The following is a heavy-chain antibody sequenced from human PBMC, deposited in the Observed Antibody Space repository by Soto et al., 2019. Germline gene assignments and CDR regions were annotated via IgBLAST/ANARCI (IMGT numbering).Heavy chain of an antibody. J-gene: IGHJ4*02. D-gene: IGHD3-22*01. Sequence: GASVKASCKASGYTFTMYGISWVRQATGQGPEWMGLISAYNGNTNYAQKLQGRVTMTTDTYTSTAYMELRSLRSEDTAVNYCARGPNIISYDSSGYYYYWGQGTLVTVSS. CDR2: ISAYNGNT. CDR1: GYTFTMYG. V-gene: IGHV1-18*01. CDR3: ARGPNIISYDSSGYYYY.